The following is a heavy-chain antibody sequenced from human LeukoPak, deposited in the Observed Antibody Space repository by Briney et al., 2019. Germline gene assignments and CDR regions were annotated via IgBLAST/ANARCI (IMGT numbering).Heavy chain of an antibody. CDR3: ARGQYCSSTSCYFSFDY. CDR1: GGSISSYY. V-gene: IGHV4-4*07. D-gene: IGHD2-2*01. J-gene: IGHJ4*02. Sequence: SETLSLTCTVSGGSISSYYWSWIRQPAGKGLEWIGRIYTSGSTNYNPSLKSRVTISVDKSNNQSSLKLSSVTAADTAVYYCARGQYCSSTSCYFSFDYWGQGTLVTVSS. CDR2: IYTSGST.